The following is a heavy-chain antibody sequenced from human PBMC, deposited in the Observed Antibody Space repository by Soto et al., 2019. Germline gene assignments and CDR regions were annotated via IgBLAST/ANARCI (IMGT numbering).Heavy chain of an antibody. Sequence: QVQLQQWGAGLLKPSETLSLTCAVYGGSFSGYYWSWIRQPPGKGLEWIGEINHSGSTNYNPSLRRPVTISLDTAKNQFSRKLSSVTAADTAVYYWASRRLLARYLDYWGQGTLVTVSS. CDR1: GGSFSGYY. J-gene: IGHJ4*02. D-gene: IGHD2-15*01. CDR3: ASRRLLARYLDY. V-gene: IGHV4-34*01. CDR2: INHSGST.